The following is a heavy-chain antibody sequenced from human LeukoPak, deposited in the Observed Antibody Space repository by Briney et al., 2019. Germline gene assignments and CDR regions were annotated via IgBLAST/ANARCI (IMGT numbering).Heavy chain of an antibody. V-gene: IGHV3-23*01. CDR2: TSGGGANT. CDR3: AKLMSGSYYYYGLDV. J-gene: IGHJ6*02. Sequence: GGSLRLSCAASGFTVSSNYMSWVRQAPGKGLVWVSATSGGGANTYYADSVKGRFTISRDNSKNTLYLQMNSLRVEDTAVYFCAKLMSGSYYYYGLDVWGQGTTVTVSS. CDR1: GFTVSSNY. D-gene: IGHD3-10*01.